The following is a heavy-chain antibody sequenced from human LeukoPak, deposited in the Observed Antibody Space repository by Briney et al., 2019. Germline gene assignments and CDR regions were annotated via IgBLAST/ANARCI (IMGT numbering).Heavy chain of an antibody. J-gene: IGHJ4*02. CDR3: ARGVANYYDNSGYQI. CDR2: IYIRGNT. D-gene: IGHD3-22*01. CDR1: GFPVSRNY. Sequence: PGGPLSLSGPASGFPVSRNYMSWVRKAQGKDLEGVSLIYIRGNTNYADSVKGRFTISRDNSKNTLYLQMNSLRAEDTAVYYCARGVANYYDNSGYQIWGQGTLVTVSS. V-gene: IGHV3-53*01.